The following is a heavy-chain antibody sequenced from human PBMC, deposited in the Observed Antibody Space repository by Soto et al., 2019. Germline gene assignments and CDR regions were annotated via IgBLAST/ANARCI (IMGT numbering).Heavy chain of an antibody. CDR2: IIPILGIA. V-gene: IGHV1-69*08. J-gene: IGHJ5*02. CDR3: ARETLCGGSCYVSWLAP. Sequence: QVQLVQSGAEVKKPGSSVKVSCKASGGTFSSYTISWVRQAPGQGLEWMGRIIPILGIANYAQKFQGRVTITADKSTSTAYLELSSLSSDDTAVSYCARETLCGGSCYVSWLAPWGQGTLVTVSS. CDR1: GGTFSSYT. D-gene: IGHD2-15*01.